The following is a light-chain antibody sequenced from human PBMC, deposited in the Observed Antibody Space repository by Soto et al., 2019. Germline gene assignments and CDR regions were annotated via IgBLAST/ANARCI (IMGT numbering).Light chain of an antibody. CDR2: AAS. CDR3: LQVYSFPRT. Sequence: DIQMTQSPSSVSASVGDRVTITCRASQGISSWLAWYQQKPGKAPKLLIQAASILQSGVPSRFSGSGSGTEFILTINNLQPEDFASYFCLQVYSFPRTFGLGTKVDIK. V-gene: IGKV1-12*01. CDR1: QGISSW. J-gene: IGKJ1*01.